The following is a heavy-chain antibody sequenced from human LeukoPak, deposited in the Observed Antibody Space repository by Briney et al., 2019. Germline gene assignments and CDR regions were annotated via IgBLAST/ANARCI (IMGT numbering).Heavy chain of an antibody. J-gene: IGHJ3*02. CDR2: ISYSGST. V-gene: IGHV4-61*01. CDR1: GGSVSSGSYY. D-gene: IGHD1-20*01. Sequence: SETLSLTCTVSGGSVSSGSYYWTWIRQPPGKGLEWIGYISYSGSTNFNPSLKSRVTISVDTSKNQFSLKMRFVTAADTAVYYCARHAYTWNDYSVSYREVPGAFDIWGQGTMVTVSS. CDR3: ARHAYTWNDYSVSYREVPGAFDI.